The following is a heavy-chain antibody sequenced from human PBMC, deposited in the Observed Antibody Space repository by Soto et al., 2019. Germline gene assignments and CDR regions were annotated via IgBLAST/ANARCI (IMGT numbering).Heavy chain of an antibody. CDR3: RRGQRILAFEM. CDR1: GGSISRGDYY. CDR2: SYYSGST. D-gene: IGHD6-25*01. V-gene: IGHV4-30-4*01. J-gene: IGHJ3*02. Sequence: NPSETLSLTCTVSGGSISRGDYYWSWIRQPPGKGLECIGYSYYSGSTYYTPTLKSRVTISVDTSKNQFSLKRSSVPAEDRALYCCRRGQRILAFEMWGQGTMVAVSS.